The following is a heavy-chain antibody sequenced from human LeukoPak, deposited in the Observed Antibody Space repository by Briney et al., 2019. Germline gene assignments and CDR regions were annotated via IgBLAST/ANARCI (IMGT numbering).Heavy chain of an antibody. J-gene: IGHJ5*02. CDR3: AKDRRITMLRGVIRRDWFDP. CDR1: GFIVRRNH. CDR2: TYSGDTT. Sequence: PGGSLRLSCTAFGFIVRRNHINWVRQAPGKGLEWVSITYSGDTTYCADSVKGRFIISRDDSKNTLSLQMNSLRAEDTAVYYCAKDRRITMLRGVIRRDWFDPWGQGTLVTVSS. V-gene: IGHV3-66*01. D-gene: IGHD3-10*01.